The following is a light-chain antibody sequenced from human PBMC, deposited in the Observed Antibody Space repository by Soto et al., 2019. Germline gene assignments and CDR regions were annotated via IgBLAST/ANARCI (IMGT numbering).Light chain of an antibody. V-gene: IGKV4-1*01. Sequence: DIVMTQSPDSLAVSLGERATINCKSSQSVLYSSNNKNYLAWYQQKPGQPPKLLIYWASTRESGVPDRFSGSGYGTDFTLTISSLQAEDVAVYYCQQYYSTLLITFGQGTRLEIK. J-gene: IGKJ5*01. CDR1: QSVLYSSNNKNY. CDR2: WAS. CDR3: QQYYSTLLIT.